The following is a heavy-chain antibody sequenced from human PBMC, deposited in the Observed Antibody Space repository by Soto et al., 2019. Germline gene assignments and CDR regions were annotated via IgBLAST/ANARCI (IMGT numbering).Heavy chain of an antibody. CDR2: IYYSXST. Sequence: TLSLTCTVSRGSVSSGNYYWSWIRQPXGKGMEWIGXIYYSXSTYYKQSLKXXVTISVDTXKNQLSLKLSSVTDADKAVYYCGRGSGLNWFAPWGKGTLVTVYS. CDR3: GRGSGLNWFAP. J-gene: IGHJ5*02. V-gene: IGHV4-30-4*01. CDR1: RGSVSSGNYY. D-gene: IGHD3-10*01.